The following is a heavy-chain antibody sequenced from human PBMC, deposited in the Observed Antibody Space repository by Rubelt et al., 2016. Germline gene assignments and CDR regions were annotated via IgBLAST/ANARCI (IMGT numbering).Heavy chain of an antibody. CDR1: GYTFTGYY. V-gene: IGHV1-2*06. J-gene: IGHJ1*01. CDR2: INPNSGGT. CDR3: WRRGADYVDPYAEYFQH. Sequence: QVQLVQSGAEVKKPGASVKVSCKASGYTFTGYYLHWVRQAPGQGLEWMGRINPNSGGTNFAQKFQGRVTMTRDTSISTAYMELRRLRSDDTAVYYWWRRGADYVDPYAEYFQHWGQGTLVTVSS. D-gene: IGHD4-17*01.